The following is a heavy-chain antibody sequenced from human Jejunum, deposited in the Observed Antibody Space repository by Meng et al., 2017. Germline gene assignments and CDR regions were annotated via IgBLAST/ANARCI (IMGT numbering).Heavy chain of an antibody. Sequence: QVKLQKGAAGMVQPSETLFLTCAAYGGSISDYYWTWIRQPPGKGLEWIGEINDSGSTNYSPSLKSRVTISVDTSKSQFYLRVSSVTAADTAVYYCARGNEYSNYGADFWGQGTLVTVSS. J-gene: IGHJ4*02. CDR1: GGSISDYY. V-gene: IGHV4-34*01. D-gene: IGHD4-11*01. CDR2: INDSGST. CDR3: ARGNEYSNYGADF.